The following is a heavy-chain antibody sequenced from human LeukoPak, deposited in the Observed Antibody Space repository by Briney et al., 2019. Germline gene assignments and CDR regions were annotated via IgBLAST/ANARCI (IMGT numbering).Heavy chain of an antibody. CDR2: ISAYNGNT. J-gene: IGHJ5*02. Sequence: ASVKVSCKASGYTFTSYGISWVRQAPGQGLEWMGWISAYNGNTNYAQKLQGRVTMTTDTSTSTAYMELRSLRSDDTAVYYCARHGKAIWFGELLSWFDPWGQGTLVTVSS. V-gene: IGHV1-18*01. D-gene: IGHD3-10*01. CDR3: ARHGKAIWFGELLSWFDP. CDR1: GYTFTSYG.